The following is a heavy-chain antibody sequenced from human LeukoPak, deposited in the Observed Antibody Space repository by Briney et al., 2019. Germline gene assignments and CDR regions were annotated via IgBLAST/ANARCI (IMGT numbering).Heavy chain of an antibody. CDR2: IYDSGST. Sequence: SETLSLTCSVSGGSISTYYWSWIRQPPGKGLEWIGYIYDSGSTNYNPSLKSRVTISIDTSKNQFSLRLSSVTAADTAVYYCARVGGSNFYYYGMDVWGQGTTVTVSS. J-gene: IGHJ6*02. CDR3: ARVGGSNFYYYGMDV. V-gene: IGHV4-59*01. D-gene: IGHD1-26*01. CDR1: GGSISTYY.